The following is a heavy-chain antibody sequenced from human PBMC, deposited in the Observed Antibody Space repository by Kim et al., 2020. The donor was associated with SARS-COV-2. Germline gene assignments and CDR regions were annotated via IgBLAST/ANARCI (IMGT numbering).Heavy chain of an antibody. Sequence: GGSLRLSCAASGFTFSNYWMAWVRQAPGKGLEWVANINQDGSEKYYVDSVKGRFTFSRDNAKNSLDLQMNSLRAEDTAVYYCARNRGVKFSSSWYPNFD. CDR3: ARNRGVKFSSSWYPNFD. D-gene: IGHD6-13*01. CDR2: INQDGSEK. J-gene: IGHJ5*01. CDR1: GFTFSNYW. V-gene: IGHV3-7*01.